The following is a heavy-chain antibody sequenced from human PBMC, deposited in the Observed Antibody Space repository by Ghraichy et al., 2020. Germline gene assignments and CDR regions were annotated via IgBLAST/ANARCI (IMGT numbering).Heavy chain of an antibody. CDR3: ERGAPGVISTDHDY. V-gene: IGHV3-33*01. Sequence: GESLNISCVVSGFTFSSYGMHWVRQAPGKGLEWVAGIWYDGSLKKYRDSVKGRFTISRDDSKNTLYLQMDSLRADDTAVYYCERGAPGVISTDHDYWGQGTLVTVSS. J-gene: IGHJ4*02. CDR1: GFTFSSYG. CDR2: IWYDGSLK. D-gene: IGHD3-3*01.